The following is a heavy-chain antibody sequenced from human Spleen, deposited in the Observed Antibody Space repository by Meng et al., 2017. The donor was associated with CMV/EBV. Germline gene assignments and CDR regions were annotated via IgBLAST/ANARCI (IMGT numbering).Heavy chain of an antibody. CDR1: GLTFSSYW. J-gene: IGHJ4*02. CDR2: IRGDGISA. D-gene: IGHD2-15*01. Sequence: GGSLRLSCAASGLTFSSYWMQWVRQAPGKGLVWVSHIRGDGISASYADSVKGRFTISRDNVKNTVYLQLDSLRAQDTAVYYCGVLHVVQPTAIDSWGPGTAVTVSS. V-gene: IGHV3-74*01. CDR3: GVLHVVQPTAIDS.